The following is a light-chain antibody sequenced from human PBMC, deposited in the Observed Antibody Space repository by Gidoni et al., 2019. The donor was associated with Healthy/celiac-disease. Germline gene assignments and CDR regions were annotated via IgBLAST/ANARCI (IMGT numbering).Light chain of an antibody. CDR1: QSVSSY. CDR3: QQRSNWPGLT. V-gene: IGKV3-11*01. Sequence: EIVLTQSPATLSLSPGERATLSCRASQSVSSYLAWYQQKPGQAPRLLIYDASNRATGIPARFSGSGSGTDFTLTISSREPEDWAVYYCQQRSNWPGLTFGGGTKVEIK. J-gene: IGKJ4*01. CDR2: DAS.